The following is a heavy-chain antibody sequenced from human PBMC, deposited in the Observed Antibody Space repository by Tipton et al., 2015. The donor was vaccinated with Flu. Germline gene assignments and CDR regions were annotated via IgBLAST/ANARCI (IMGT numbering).Heavy chain of an antibody. Sequence: SLRLSCATSGFTFSSAAMHWVRQAPGRGLEWVSVISGSGGSTFYAGSVKGRFTISRDNSKNTLYLQMNSLRAEDTAVYYCAKGRSSWLRSGFDYCGQGTLVTDSS. V-gene: IGHV3-23*01. CDR3: AKGRSSWLRSGFDY. J-gene: IGHJ4*02. CDR1: GFTFSSAA. D-gene: IGHD6-13*01. CDR2: ISGSGGST.